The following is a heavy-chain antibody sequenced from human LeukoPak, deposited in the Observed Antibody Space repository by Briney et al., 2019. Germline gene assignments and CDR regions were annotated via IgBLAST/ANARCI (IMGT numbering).Heavy chain of an antibody. CDR2: IYYSGST. Sequence: SETLSLTCTVSGGSISSYYWSWIRQPPGKGLEWIGYIYYSGSTNYNPSLKSRVTISVDTSKNQSSLKLSSVTAADTAVYYCARVYFLDYYDSSGEYFDYWGQGTLVTVSS. J-gene: IGHJ4*02. D-gene: IGHD3-22*01. CDR3: ARVYFLDYYDSSGEYFDY. V-gene: IGHV4-59*01. CDR1: GGSISSYY.